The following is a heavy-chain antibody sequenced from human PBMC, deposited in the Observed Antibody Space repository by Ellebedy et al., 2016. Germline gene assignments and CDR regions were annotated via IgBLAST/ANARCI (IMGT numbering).Heavy chain of an antibody. CDR2: MNPNSGNT. CDR1: GYTFSNYW. Sequence: GESLKISCKGSGYTFSNYWIGWVRQATGQGLEWLGWMNPNSGNTGYAQKFQGRVTMTRDTSIRTAYMELSNLRSEDTAVYYCARPSPFYEPYSAFDYWGQGTLVTVSS. D-gene: IGHD3-16*01. V-gene: IGHV1-8*02. J-gene: IGHJ4*02. CDR3: ARPSPFYEPYSAFDY.